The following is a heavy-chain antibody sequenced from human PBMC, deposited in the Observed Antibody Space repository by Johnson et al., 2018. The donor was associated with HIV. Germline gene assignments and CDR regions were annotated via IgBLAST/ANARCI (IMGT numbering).Heavy chain of an antibody. D-gene: IGHD5-12*01. CDR1: GFTFGIYG. CDR3: AKIWGDIAATGDAFDI. Sequence: VQLVESGGGVVQPGTSLRLSCAASGFTFGIYGMHWVRQAPGKGLEWVALISYDGSNEYYGDSVKGRFTISRDNSKNTLYLQMDSLRPEDTAVYYCAKIWGDIAATGDAFDIWGQGTMVTVSS. V-gene: IGHV3-30*18. CDR2: ISYDGSNE. J-gene: IGHJ3*02.